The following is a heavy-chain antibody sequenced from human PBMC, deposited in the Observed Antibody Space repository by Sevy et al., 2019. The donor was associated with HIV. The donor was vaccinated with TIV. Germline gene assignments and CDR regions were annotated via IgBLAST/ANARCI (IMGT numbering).Heavy chain of an antibody. CDR3: ARDKKAYYYGLDV. CDR2: FYTGSKT. CDR1: GFPVSSSY. V-gene: IGHV3-53*01. J-gene: IGHJ6*02. Sequence: GGSLRLSCAVSGFPVSSSYMNWVRQAPGKGLEWVSVFYTGSKTDYADSVKGQFTMSRDNSKNTLYLQMNGLRAEDTAVYYCARDKKAYYYGLDVWGQGTTVTVSS.